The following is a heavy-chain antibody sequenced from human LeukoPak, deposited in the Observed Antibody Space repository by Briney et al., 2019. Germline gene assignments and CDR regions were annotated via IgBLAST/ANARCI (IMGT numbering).Heavy chain of an antibody. CDR2: IYYSGST. D-gene: IGHD2-2*01. CDR1: GGSISSSSYY. CDR3: ARRRVVPAAGIDY. V-gene: IGHV4-39*01. Sequence: PSETLSLTCTVSGGSISSSSYYWGWIRQPPGKGLEWIGSIYYSGSTYYNPSLKSRVTISVDTSKNQFSLKLSSVTAADTAVYYCARRRVVPAAGIDYWGQGTLVTVSS. J-gene: IGHJ4*02.